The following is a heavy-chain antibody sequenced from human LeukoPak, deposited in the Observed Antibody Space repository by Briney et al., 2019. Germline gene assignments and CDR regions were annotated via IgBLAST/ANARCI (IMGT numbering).Heavy chain of an antibody. CDR3: GRDSFETDIDY. Sequence: PGGSLRLSCAASGFTFSTYWMSGVRKAPGEGQGWVANKKEDGGERYYVDFQRRVFTISGDNLKNALQLRRNMLRAEATAVYYCGRDSFETDIDYWGQGTLVTVSS. V-gene: IGHV3-7*01. D-gene: IGHD1-14*01. CDR2: KKEDGGER. CDR1: GFTFSTYW. J-gene: IGHJ4*02.